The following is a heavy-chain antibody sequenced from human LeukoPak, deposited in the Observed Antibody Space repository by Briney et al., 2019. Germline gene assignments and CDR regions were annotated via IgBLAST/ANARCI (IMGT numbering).Heavy chain of an antibody. V-gene: IGHV4-28*06. CDR1: GYSISSTNW. Sequence: TPSDTLSLTCAVSGYSISSTNWWGWIRQPPGQGLEWIGYIYYTGNSNYNPSLKSRVTMSVDTSKNQFSLNLSSVTALDTAVYYCARDPRYRGSYYFGEFDYWGQGTLVTVSS. CDR3: ARDPRYRGSYYFGEFDY. J-gene: IGHJ4*02. CDR2: IYYTGNS. D-gene: IGHD1-26*01.